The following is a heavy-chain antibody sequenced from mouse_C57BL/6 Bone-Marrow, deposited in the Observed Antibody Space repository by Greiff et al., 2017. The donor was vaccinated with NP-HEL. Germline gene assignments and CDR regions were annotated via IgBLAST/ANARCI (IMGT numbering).Heavy chain of an antibody. CDR3: ARGRVTAQATGAMDY. J-gene: IGHJ4*01. CDR2: IYPGDGDT. Sequence: VKLQESGAELVKPGASVKISCKASGYAFSSYWMNWVKQRPGKGLEWTGQIYPGDGDTNYNGKFKGKATLTAEQSSSTAYMQLSSLTSEYSAVYFCARGRVTAQATGAMDYWGQGTSVTVSS. V-gene: IGHV1-80*01. D-gene: IGHD3-2*02. CDR1: GYAFSSYW.